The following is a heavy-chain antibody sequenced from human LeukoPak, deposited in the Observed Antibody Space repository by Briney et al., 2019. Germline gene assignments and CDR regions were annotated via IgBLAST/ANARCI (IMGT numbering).Heavy chain of an antibody. CDR1: GFTVSNYY. CDR3: AREPPMGSDYYGMDV. Sequence: GRSLRPSCAAAGFTVSNYYTHCVRQAPGKWLECVSVIYRRGSIYYADSVKGRFILFRENSKNKVELHLNSLRAEDTAVYYCAREPPMGSDYYGMDVWGQGTTVTVSS. J-gene: IGHJ6*02. V-gene: IGHV3-66*01. CDR2: IYRRGSI. D-gene: IGHD3-10*01.